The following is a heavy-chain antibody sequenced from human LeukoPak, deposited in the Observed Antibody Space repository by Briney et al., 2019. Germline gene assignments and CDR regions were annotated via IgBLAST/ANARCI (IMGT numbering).Heavy chain of an antibody. Sequence: PSETLSLTCTVSGGSIDSRSHYWGWIRQPPGKGLEWIGSFYYSVSTYYNPSLKSRVTISVDTSKNQFSLKVNSVTAADTAVYFCARHYPSVNNRFGPWGQGTLVTVSS. CDR3: ARHYPSVNNRFGP. D-gene: IGHD3-16*02. V-gene: IGHV4-39*01. J-gene: IGHJ5*02. CDR1: GGSIDSRSHY. CDR2: FYYSVST.